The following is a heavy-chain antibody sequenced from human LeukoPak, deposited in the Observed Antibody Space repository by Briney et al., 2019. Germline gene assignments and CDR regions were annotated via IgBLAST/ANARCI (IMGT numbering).Heavy chain of an antibody. CDR2: IRDSGSST. CDR1: GFTFDDYG. J-gene: IGHJ4*02. Sequence: GGSLRLSCAASGFTFDDYGMSWVRQAPGKGLEWVSAIRDSGSSTHYADSVKGRFTTSRGNSKNTLFLQMNSLRAEDTAIYYCAKYGPQDSGSSHFDYWGQGALVTVSS. V-gene: IGHV3-23*01. CDR3: AKYGPQDSGSSHFDY. D-gene: IGHD1-26*01.